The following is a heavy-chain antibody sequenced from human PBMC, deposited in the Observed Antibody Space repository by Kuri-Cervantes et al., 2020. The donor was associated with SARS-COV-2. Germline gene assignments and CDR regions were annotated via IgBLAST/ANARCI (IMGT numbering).Heavy chain of an antibody. CDR3: ARLGVRIIGVAGTRFDY. CDR1: GFPFSSYG. J-gene: IGHJ4*02. V-gene: IGHV3-30*02. D-gene: IGHD6-19*01. Sequence: GGSLRLSCAASGFPFSSYGMHWVRQAPGKGLEGVAFIRYDGSNKYYADSVKGRFTISRDNAKNSLYLQMDSLRAEDTAVYYCARLGVRIIGVAGTRFDYWGQGTLVTVSS. CDR2: IRYDGSNK.